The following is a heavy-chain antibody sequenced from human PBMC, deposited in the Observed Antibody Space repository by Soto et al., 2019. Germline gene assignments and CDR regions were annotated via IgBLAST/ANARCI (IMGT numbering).Heavy chain of an antibody. V-gene: IGHV3-15*07. Sequence: GGSLRLSCVSCGCPFSNAWINWVRQVPGKGLEWVGRVKSKTDGESSDYAAAVKGRFAVSRDDSRHIVYLQMNSLKIEDTGVYYCTTDSRTTLPEIRFDYWGHGTQVTVS. J-gene: IGHJ4*01. CDR2: VKSKTDGESS. CDR1: GCPFSNAW. D-gene: IGHD1-26*01. CDR3: TTDSRTTLPEIRFDY.